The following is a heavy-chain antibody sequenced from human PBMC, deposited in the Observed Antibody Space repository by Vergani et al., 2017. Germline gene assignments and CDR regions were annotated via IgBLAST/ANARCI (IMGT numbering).Heavy chain of an antibody. CDR2: IYYSGST. CDR3: ARHSXVEWLVKLGWIDP. V-gene: IGHV4-39*01. D-gene: IGHD6-19*01. Sequence: QLQLQESGPGLVKPSATLSPTCSVSGASIRSSNYYWGWIRQPPGKGLEWIASIYYSGSTYYNPSLKSRVTISVDTSKNQFSLKLSSVTAADTAVYFCARHSXVEWLVKLGWIDPWGQGILVTVSS. CDR1: GASIRSSNYY. J-gene: IGHJ5*02.